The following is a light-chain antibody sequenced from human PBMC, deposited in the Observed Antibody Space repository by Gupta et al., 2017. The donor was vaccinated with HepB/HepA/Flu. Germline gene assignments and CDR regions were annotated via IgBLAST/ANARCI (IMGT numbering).Light chain of an antibody. CDR2: RDS. V-gene: IGLV1-44*01. CDR1: SSNIGRNT. Sequence: QSVLSQPPSVSVSPVRRVAISCSGSSSNIGRNTVTLYRQVPGTAPKLHMYRDSKRPSGAPDRFSGSRSGTSASLAISELQSGEEGNFYCATWDDNLNGVVFGGGTKVTVL. CDR3: ATWDDNLNGVV. J-gene: IGLJ2*01.